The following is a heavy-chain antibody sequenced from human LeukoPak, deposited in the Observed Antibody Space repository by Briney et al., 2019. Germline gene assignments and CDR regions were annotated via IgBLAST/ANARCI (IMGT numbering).Heavy chain of an antibody. Sequence: GASVKVSCKASRYTFTGYYMHWVRQAPGQGLEWMGWINPNSGGTDYAQKFQGRVTMTRDTSISTAYMELSRLRSDDTAVYYCARMPRVGGSSWPFYYYGMDVWGQGTTVTVSS. CDR3: ARMPRVGGSSWPFYYYGMDV. D-gene: IGHD6-13*01. CDR1: RYTFTGYY. CDR2: INPNSGGT. V-gene: IGHV1-2*02. J-gene: IGHJ6*02.